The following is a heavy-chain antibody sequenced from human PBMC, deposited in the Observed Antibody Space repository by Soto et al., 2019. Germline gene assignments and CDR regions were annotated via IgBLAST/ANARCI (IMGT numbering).Heavy chain of an antibody. D-gene: IGHD2-2*01. Sequence: QVPLVQSGAEVKKPGASVKVSCKASGYTFTSYAMHWVRQAPGQRLEWMGWINAGNGNTKYSQKFQGRVTITRDTSASTAYMELSSLRSEDTAVYYCASSCSSTSCYVAGFVYWGQGTLVTVSS. CDR3: ASSCSSTSCYVAGFVY. CDR2: INAGNGNT. CDR1: GYTFTSYA. J-gene: IGHJ4*02. V-gene: IGHV1-3*01.